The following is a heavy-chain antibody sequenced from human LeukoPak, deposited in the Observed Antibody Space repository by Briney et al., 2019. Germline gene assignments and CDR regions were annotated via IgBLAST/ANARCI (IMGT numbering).Heavy chain of an antibody. CDR3: TTPTGVTCCDALNS. Sequence: GRSLRLSCAASGFTFTNAWMTWVRQVPGKGLEWLGCIKSKTNGGTTDYAAPVNGTFTISRDDSKNTMYLQMNSLATEDTGVYYGTTPTGVTCCDALNSWVHGTMVSDSS. D-gene: IGHD2-8*02. J-gene: IGHJ3*02. CDR2: IKSKTNGGTT. CDR1: GFTFTNAW. V-gene: IGHV3-15*01.